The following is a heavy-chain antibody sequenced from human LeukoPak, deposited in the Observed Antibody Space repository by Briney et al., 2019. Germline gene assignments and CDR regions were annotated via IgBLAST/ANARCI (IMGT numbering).Heavy chain of an antibody. Sequence: SETLSLTCTVSGGSISSGSYYWSWLRQPAGKGLEWIVRIYTSGSTNYNPSLKSRVTISVDTSKNQFSLKLSSVTAADTAVYYCARRGNTMVRGVPRYYYYMDVWGKGTTVTISS. V-gene: IGHV4-61*02. J-gene: IGHJ6*03. CDR1: GGSISSGSYY. D-gene: IGHD3-10*01. CDR2: IYTSGST. CDR3: ARRGNTMVRGVPRYYYYMDV.